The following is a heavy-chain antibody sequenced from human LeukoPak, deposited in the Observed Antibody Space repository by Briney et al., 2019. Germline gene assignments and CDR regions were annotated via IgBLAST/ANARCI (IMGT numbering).Heavy chain of an antibody. CDR1: GGTFSSYA. V-gene: IGHV1-69*05. Sequence: AASVKVSCKASGGTFSSYAISWVRQAPGQGLEWMGGIIPIFGTANYAQKFQGRVTITTDESTSTAYMELSSLRSEDTAVYYCASTSPRGDSSGYYYVDWGQGTLVTVSS. CDR2: IIPIFGTA. CDR3: ASTSPRGDSSGYYYVD. D-gene: IGHD3-22*01. J-gene: IGHJ4*02.